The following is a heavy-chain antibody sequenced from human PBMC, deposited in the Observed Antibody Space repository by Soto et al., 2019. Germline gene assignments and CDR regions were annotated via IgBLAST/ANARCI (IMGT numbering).Heavy chain of an antibody. CDR3: AIDSRARRRNYNWNDAGGYYCYYMDV. V-gene: IGHV1-18*01. CDR1: GYTFTSYG. J-gene: IGHJ6*03. D-gene: IGHD1-20*01. CDR2: ISAYNGNT. Sequence: QVQLVQSGAEVKKPGASVKVSCKASGYTFTSYGISWVRQAPGQGRERMGWISAYNGNTNYAQKLQGRVTMTTDTSTNTAYMELRSHRSDHKAVYYCAIDSRARRRNYNWNDAGGYYCYYMDVWGKGTTVTVSS.